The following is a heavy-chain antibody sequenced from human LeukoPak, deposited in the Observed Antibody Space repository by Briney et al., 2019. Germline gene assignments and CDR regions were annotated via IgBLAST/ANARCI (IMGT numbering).Heavy chain of an antibody. Sequence: PGGALRLSCAASGFTFSDYYMSWIRQAPGKGLEWVSYISTGGKYIKDADSVKGRFTISRDNAQNSLFLRMSSLRVEDTAVYYCARPRTAWSSHWYFEVWGRGTLVTVSS. D-gene: IGHD1-1*01. CDR2: ISTGGKYI. CDR1: GFTFSDYY. J-gene: IGHJ2*01. CDR3: ARPRTAWSSHWYFEV. V-gene: IGHV3-11*03.